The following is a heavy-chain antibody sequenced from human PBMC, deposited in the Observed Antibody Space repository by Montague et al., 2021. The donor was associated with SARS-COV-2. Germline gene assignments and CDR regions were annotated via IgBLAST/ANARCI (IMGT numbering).Heavy chain of an antibody. V-gene: IGHV4-34*01. CDR3: ARGRQHINMVVVVVTGGEYYFDF. J-gene: IGHJ4*02. D-gene: IGHD3-22*01. Sequence: SETLSLTCAVYDGSFSDYSWIWIRQPPGKGLEWIGEINHRGSTNYNPSLKSRVTISVDTSKNQFSLKMTSVTAADTAVYYCARGRQHINMVVVVVTGGEYYFDFWGQGTLVAVPS. CDR2: INHRGST. CDR1: DGSFSDYS.